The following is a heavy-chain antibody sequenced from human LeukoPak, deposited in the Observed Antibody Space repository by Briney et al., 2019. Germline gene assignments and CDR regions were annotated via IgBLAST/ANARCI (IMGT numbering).Heavy chain of an antibody. J-gene: IGHJ6*03. CDR3: ARDLFLSRGPQYATHCSGGNCYSRHYYYYYMDV. D-gene: IGHD2-15*01. Sequence: GASVKVSCKASGYIFTGYYMHWVRQAPGQGLEWMGWINPNSGGTNYAQKFQGRVTMTRDTSISTAYMELSRLRSDYTAVYYCARDLFLSRGPQYATHCSGGNCYSRHYYYYYMDVWGKGTTVTASS. CDR2: INPNSGGT. V-gene: IGHV1-2*02. CDR1: GYIFTGYY.